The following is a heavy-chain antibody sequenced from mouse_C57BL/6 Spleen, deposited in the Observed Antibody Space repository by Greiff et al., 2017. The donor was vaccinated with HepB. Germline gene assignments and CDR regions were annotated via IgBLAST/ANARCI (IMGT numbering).Heavy chain of an antibody. CDR1: GFNIKDYY. CDR3: ARSGTTVVAPFDY. V-gene: IGHV14-2*01. Sequence: VQLQQSGAELVKPGASVKLSCTASGFNIKDYYMHWVKQRTEQGLEWIGRIDPEDGETKYAPKFKGKATITADTSSNTAYLQLSSLTSEDTAVYYCARSGTTVVAPFDYWGQGTTLTVSS. CDR2: IDPEDGET. J-gene: IGHJ2*01. D-gene: IGHD1-1*01.